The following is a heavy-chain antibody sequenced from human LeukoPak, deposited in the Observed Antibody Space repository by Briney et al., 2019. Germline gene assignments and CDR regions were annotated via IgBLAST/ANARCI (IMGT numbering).Heavy chain of an antibody. D-gene: IGHD3-16*02. J-gene: IGHJ6*03. CDR3: ARVNYDYVWGSYRSTSYYMDV. CDR1: GYTFTSYA. V-gene: IGHV7-4-1*02. CDR2: INTNTGNP. Sequence: ASVKVSCKASGYTFTSYAMNWVRQAPGQGLEWMGWINTNTGNPTYAQGFTGRFVFSLDTSVSTAYLQISSLKAEDTAVYYCARVNYDYVWGSYRSTSYYMDVWGKGTTVTVSS.